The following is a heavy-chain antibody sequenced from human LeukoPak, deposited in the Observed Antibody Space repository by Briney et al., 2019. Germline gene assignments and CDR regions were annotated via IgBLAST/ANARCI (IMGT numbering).Heavy chain of an antibody. D-gene: IGHD2-2*02. CDR1: VGSISIVCDY. CDR2: SYYTGST. CDR3: ARERYCTTTSYYNGGWFDS. Sequence: PSETLSLTCTVSVGSISIVCDYWSWIRRHPGKGLELIGYSYYTGSTFYNPSLKSRFTISVYASRNQFSMNLTSVTAADTPVYYCARERYCTTTSYYNGGWFDSWGQGTLVTVSS. V-gene: IGHV4-31*03. J-gene: IGHJ5*01.